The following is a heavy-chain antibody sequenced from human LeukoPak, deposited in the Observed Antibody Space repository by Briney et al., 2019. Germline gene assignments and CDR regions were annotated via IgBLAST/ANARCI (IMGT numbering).Heavy chain of an antibody. D-gene: IGHD1-26*01. CDR1: GGSISTSNYY. V-gene: IGHV4-39*07. CDR3: ARVIVGAIYFDY. J-gene: IGHJ4*02. CDR2: IYYSGST. Sequence: SETLSLTCTVSGGSISTSNYYWGWIRQPPGKGLEWIGSIYYSGSTYYNPSLKSRVTISVDTSKNQFSLKLSSVTAADTAVYYCARVIVGAIYFDYWGQGTLVTVSS.